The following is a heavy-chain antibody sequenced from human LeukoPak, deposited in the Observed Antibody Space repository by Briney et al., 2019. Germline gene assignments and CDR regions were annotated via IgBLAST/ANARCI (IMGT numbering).Heavy chain of an antibody. V-gene: IGHV3-43*02. Sequence: PGGSLRLSCAASGFTFSSYSMNWVRQAPGKGLEWVSLISGDGSVTYYADSVKGRFTISRDNSKNSLYLQINSLRLEDTAFYYCATGSQPGTTFDYWGQGTLVTASS. CDR3: ATGSQPGTTFDY. CDR2: ISGDGSVT. D-gene: IGHD1-14*01. CDR1: GFTFSSYS. J-gene: IGHJ4*02.